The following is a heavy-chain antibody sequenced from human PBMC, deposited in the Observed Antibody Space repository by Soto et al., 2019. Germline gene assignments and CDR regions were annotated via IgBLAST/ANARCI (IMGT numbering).Heavy chain of an antibody. J-gene: IGHJ4*02. D-gene: IGHD2-15*01. CDR1: GYTFTSHG. Sequence: QVQLVQSGAEVKKPGASVKVSCKASGYTFTSHGISWVRQAPGQGLEWMGWISPYNGKTNYAQKLQGRVTMTTDTAASAADMELRSLRSDAPAVYYCATDPEITVVTGYWGQGTLVTVSS. V-gene: IGHV1-18*01. CDR2: ISPYNGKT. CDR3: ATDPEITVVTGY.